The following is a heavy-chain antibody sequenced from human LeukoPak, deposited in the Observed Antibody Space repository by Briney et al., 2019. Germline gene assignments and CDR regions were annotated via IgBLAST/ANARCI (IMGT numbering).Heavy chain of an antibody. CDR1: GFTFSSYA. V-gene: IGHV3-21*01. D-gene: IGHD6-19*01. CDR3: ARAPIAVAGTDY. J-gene: IGHJ4*02. Sequence: PGGSLRLSCAASGFTFSSYAMSWVRQAPGKGLEWVSSISSSSSYIYYADSVKGRFTISRDNAKNSLYLQMNSLRAEDTAVYYCARAPIAVAGTDYWGQGTLVTVSS. CDR2: ISSSSSYI.